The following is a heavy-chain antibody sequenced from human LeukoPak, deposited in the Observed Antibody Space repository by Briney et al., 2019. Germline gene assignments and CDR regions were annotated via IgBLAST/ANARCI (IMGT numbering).Heavy chain of an antibody. D-gene: IGHD3-22*01. V-gene: IGHV4-30-4*01. CDR1: GGSISSGDYY. J-gene: IGHJ4*02. Sequence: LSQTLSLTCTVSGGSISSGDYYWSWIRQPPGKGLEWIGYIYYSGSTYYNPSLKSRVTISVDTSKNQFSLKLSSVTAADTAVYYCARGITMIVVVDYWGRGTLVTVSS. CDR2: IYYSGST. CDR3: ARGITMIVVVDY.